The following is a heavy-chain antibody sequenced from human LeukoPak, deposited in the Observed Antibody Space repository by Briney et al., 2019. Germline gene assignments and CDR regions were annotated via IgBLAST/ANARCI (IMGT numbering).Heavy chain of an antibody. V-gene: IGHV3-11*01. CDR3: ARDGGYSSGWYDGYYYYGMDV. Sequence: GGSLRLSCAASGFTFSDYYMSWIRQAPGKGLEWVSYISSSGSTIYYADSVKGRFTISRDNAKNSLYLQMNSLRAEDTAVYYCARDGGYSSGWYDGYYYYGMDVWGQGTTVTVSS. CDR2: ISSSGSTI. D-gene: IGHD6-19*01. J-gene: IGHJ6*02. CDR1: GFTFSDYY.